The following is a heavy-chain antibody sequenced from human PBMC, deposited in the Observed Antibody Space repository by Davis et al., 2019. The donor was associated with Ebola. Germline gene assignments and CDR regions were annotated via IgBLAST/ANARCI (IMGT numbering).Heavy chain of an antibody. D-gene: IGHD6-13*01. V-gene: IGHV5-51*01. CDR1: GYSFTSYW. CDR2: IYPGDSDT. CDR3: ARQRYSASWYEGFDY. J-gene: IGHJ4*02. Sequence: GGSLRLSCKGSGYSFTSYWIGWVRQMPGKGLEWMGIIYPGDSDTRYSPSFQGQVTISADKSISTTYLEWSSLKASDTAIYYCARQRYSASWYEGFDYWGQGTLVTISS.